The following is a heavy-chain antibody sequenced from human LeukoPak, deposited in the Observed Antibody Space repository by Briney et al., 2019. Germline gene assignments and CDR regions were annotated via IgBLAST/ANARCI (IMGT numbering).Heavy chain of an antibody. CDR2: INHSGST. J-gene: IGHJ4*02. CDR3: ARSARRIPLRY. CDR1: GGSFSGYY. Sequence: PSETLSLTCAVYGGSFSGYYWSWIRQPPGKGLEWIGEINHSGSTNYNPSLKSRVTISVDTSKNQFSLKLSSVTAADTAVYYCARSARRIPLRYWGQGTLVTVSS. V-gene: IGHV4-34*01. D-gene: IGHD2-15*01.